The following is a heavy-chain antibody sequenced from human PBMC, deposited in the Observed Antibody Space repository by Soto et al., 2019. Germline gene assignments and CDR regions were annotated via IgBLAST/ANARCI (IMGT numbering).Heavy chain of an antibody. CDR1: GCTFTSYG. J-gene: IGHJ3*02. CDR2: ISAYNGNT. V-gene: IGHV1-18*04. D-gene: IGHD3-3*01. CDR3: ARSYRPTYYDFWSGYPSGAFDI. Sequence: ASVKVSCKASGCTFTSYGISWVRQAPGQGLEWMGWISAYNGNTNYAQKLQGRVTMTTDTSTSTAYMELRSLRSDDTAVYYCARSYRPTYYDFWSGYPSGAFDIWGQGXMVTV.